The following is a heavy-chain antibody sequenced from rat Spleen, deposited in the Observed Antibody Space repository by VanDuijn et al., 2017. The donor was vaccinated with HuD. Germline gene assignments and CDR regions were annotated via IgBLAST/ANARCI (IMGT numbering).Heavy chain of an antibody. CDR3: ARTSWDDFDY. J-gene: IGHJ2*01. CDR2: IWSGGST. V-gene: IGHV2-30*01. Sequence: QVQLKESGPGLVQPSQTLSLTCTVSGFTLTSYNVHWIRQPTGKGLEWMGIIWSGGSTDYNSALKSRLSISRDTSKSQVYLKMTSLQTEDTATYYCARTSWDDFDYWGQGVMVTVSS. D-gene: IGHD1-12*01. CDR1: GFTLTSYN.